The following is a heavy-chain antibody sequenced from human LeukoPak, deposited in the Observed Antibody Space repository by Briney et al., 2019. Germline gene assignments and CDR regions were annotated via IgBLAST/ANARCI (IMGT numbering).Heavy chain of an antibody. V-gene: IGHV3-74*01. Sequence: PGRSLRLSCAASGITFGNNWMHWVRLGPGKGLGWISLINSDGGGPIYADSGMGRFTASRDNATNTLYLQMHSLRAEDTAVYYCARDVPHNWFDTSGEGTLVTASS. CDR3: ARDVPHNWFDT. CDR2: INSDGGGP. CDR1: GITFGNNW. J-gene: IGHJ5*02.